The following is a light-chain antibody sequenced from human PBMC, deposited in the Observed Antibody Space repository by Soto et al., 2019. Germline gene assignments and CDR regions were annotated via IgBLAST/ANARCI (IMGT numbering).Light chain of an antibody. CDR3: QQYSRCST. V-gene: IGKV1-5*03. Sequence: DIQVTQSPSTLSASVGDRVTITCRASQTISSWLAWYQQKPGMAPKLLINKASTLQSGVPSRFSGSGSGTEFTLTISSLQPDDFATYYCQQYSRCSTFGQGTKVELK. J-gene: IGKJ1*01. CDR2: KAS. CDR1: QTISSW.